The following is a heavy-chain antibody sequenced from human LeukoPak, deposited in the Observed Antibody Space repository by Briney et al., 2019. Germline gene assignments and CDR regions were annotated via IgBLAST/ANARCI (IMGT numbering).Heavy chain of an antibody. CDR2: IYYSWST. CDR1: GGSISTYY. V-gene: IGHV4-59*08. D-gene: IGHD6-13*01. Sequence: KPSETLSLTCTVSGGSISTYYWSWIRQPPGKGLEWIGYIYYSWSTNYNPSLKSRVTISVDTSKNQFSLKLSSVTAADTAVYYCARRLAAAGPIDYWGQGTLVTVSS. J-gene: IGHJ4*02. CDR3: ARRLAAAGPIDY.